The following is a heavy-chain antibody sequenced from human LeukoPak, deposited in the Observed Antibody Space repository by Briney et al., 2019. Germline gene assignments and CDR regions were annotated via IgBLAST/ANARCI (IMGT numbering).Heavy chain of an antibody. CDR3: ARTSSGWPVHFGY. CDR1: GYSFTSYW. D-gene: IGHD6-19*01. CDR2: IYPGDSNT. J-gene: IGHJ4*02. Sequence: KPGESLKISCKGSGYSFTSYWIGWVRQMPEKGLEWMGIIYPGDSNTRYRPSFQGQVTISADKSIRTAYMQWGSLKASDTAMYYCARTSSGWPVHFGYWGQGTLVTVSS. V-gene: IGHV5-51*01.